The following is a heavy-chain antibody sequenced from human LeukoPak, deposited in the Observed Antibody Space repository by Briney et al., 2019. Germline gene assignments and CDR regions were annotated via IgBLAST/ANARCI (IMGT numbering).Heavy chain of an antibody. Sequence: ASETLSLTCTVSGGSVSSYFWSWIRQPPGKGLEWLGYNYYSGSASYNRSLKSRVTISLDTSKNQFSLKLNSVTAADTAVYYCAREMGYSTSYSRMDVWGQGTTVTVSS. D-gene: IGHD6-13*01. CDR3: AREMGYSTSYSRMDV. J-gene: IGHJ6*02. V-gene: IGHV4-59*02. CDR2: NYYSGSA. CDR1: GGSVSSYF.